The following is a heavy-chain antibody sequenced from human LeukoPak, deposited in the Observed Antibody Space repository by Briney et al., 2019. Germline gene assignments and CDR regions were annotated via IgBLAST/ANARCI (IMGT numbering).Heavy chain of an antibody. J-gene: IGHJ4*02. D-gene: IGHD3-9*01. CDR1: GGSISGYY. V-gene: IGHV4-59*01. CDR2: IYYSGST. CDR3: ARLSRYFDWILDY. Sequence: SETLSLTCTVSGGSISGYYLNWIRQPPGKGLEWIGYIYYSGSTNYNPSLKNRVTISVDTSKNQFSLKLSSVTAADTAVYYCARLSRYFDWILDYWGQGTLVTVSS.